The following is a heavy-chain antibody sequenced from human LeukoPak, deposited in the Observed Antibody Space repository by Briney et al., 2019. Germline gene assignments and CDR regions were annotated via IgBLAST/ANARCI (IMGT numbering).Heavy chain of an antibody. J-gene: IGHJ4*02. CDR2: ISSSGSGDNT. CDR1: GVTLSTYA. Sequence: GGSLRLSCAASGVTLSTYAMSWARQAPGKGLEWVSGISSSGSGDNTYYADSVKGRFTISRDSSKNTLFLHMNTLRAEDTTVYYCAKATGQTTYYYDSSGYYPHIDYWGQGTLVTVSS. CDR3: AKATGQTTYYYDSSGYYPHIDY. V-gene: IGHV3-23*01. D-gene: IGHD3-22*01.